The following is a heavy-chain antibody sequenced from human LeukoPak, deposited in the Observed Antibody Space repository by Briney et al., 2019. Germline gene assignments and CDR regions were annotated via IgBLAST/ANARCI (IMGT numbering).Heavy chain of an antibody. Sequence: GGSLRLSCAASGFTFSSYGMHWVRQAPGNGLEWVAVISYDGSNKYYADSVKGRFTISRDNSKNTLYLQMNSLRAEDTAVYYCAKAKSYYGDYSFDYWGQGTLVTVSS. J-gene: IGHJ4*02. D-gene: IGHD4-17*01. V-gene: IGHV3-30*18. CDR2: ISYDGSNK. CDR3: AKAKSYYGDYSFDY. CDR1: GFTFSSYG.